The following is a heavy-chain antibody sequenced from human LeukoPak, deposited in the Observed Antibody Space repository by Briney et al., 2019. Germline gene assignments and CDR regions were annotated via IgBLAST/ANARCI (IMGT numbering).Heavy chain of an antibody. D-gene: IGHD5-18*01. V-gene: IGHV3-21*01. Sequence: GGSLRLSCAASGFTFSSYSMNWVRQAPGKGLEWVSSISSSSSYIYYADSVKGRFTISRDNAKNSLYLQMNSLRAEDTAVYYCARDRGYSYGLRPYYFDYWGQGTLVTVSS. CDR2: ISSSSSYI. J-gene: IGHJ4*02. CDR3: ARDRGYSYGLRPYYFDY. CDR1: GFTFSSYS.